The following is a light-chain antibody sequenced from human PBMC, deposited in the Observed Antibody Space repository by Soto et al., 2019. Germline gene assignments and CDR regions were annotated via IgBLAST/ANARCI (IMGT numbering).Light chain of an antibody. CDR1: QSVSSNY. CDR2: GAS. J-gene: IGKJ5*01. Sequence: EIVLTQSPGTLSLSPGERATLSCRASQSVSSNYLAWYQQKPGQAPRLLIYGASSRATAIPDRFSGSGSGXXFALTISRLEPEDFAVYYCQQFGTSPPSTFGQGTRLEIK. V-gene: IGKV3-20*01. CDR3: QQFGTSPPST.